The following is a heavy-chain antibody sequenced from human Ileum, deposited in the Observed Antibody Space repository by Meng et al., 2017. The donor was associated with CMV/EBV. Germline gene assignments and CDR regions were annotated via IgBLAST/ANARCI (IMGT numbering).Heavy chain of an antibody. Sequence: VQLLESGGCLVQPGGSLRLSCAASGFTFNSYAMTWARQAPGEGLEWVSSISGSGGATYYADSVKGRFTISRDNSKNTLALQLNNLRAEDTAVYYCAKGATAFDYWGQGTLVTVSS. CDR3: AKGATAFDY. CDR1: GFTFNSYA. J-gene: IGHJ4*02. CDR2: ISGSGGAT. V-gene: IGHV3-23*01.